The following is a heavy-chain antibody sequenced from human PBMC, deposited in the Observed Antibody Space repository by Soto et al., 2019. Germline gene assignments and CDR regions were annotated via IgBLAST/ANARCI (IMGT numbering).Heavy chain of an antibody. CDR2: IVVGSGNT. V-gene: IGHV1-58*01. CDR3: AADVPGGSYYDYRMVV. J-gene: IGHJ6*02. Sequence: GASVKVSCKASGFTFTSSAVQWVRQARGQRLEWIGWIVVGSGNTNYAQKFQERVTITRDMSTSTAYMELSSLRSEDTAVYYCAADVPGGSYYDYRMVVSGQGTTVTVSS. CDR1: GFTFTSSA. D-gene: IGHD1-26*01.